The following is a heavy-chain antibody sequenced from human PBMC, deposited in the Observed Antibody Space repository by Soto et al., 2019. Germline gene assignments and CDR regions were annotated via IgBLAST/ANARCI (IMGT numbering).Heavy chain of an antibody. CDR2: VNPNSGGT. J-gene: IGHJ6*02. Sequence: ASVKASCKAPGYTFTGYYMHWVRQAPGQGLEWMGWVNPNSGGTNYAQKFPGWVPMTRDTSISTAYMELSRLRSDDTAVYYCAREGGGTYYYGSGSYRAPHYDYYYGMDVWGQGTTVTVSS. CDR1: GYTFTGYY. D-gene: IGHD3-10*01. V-gene: IGHV1-2*04. CDR3: AREGGGTYYYGSGSYRAPHYDYYYGMDV.